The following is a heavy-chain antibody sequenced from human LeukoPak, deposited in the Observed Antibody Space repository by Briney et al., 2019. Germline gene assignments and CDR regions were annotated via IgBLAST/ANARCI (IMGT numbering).Heavy chain of an antibody. CDR2: ISGNNDNT. CDR1: GYTFTSYG. J-gene: IGHJ4*02. CDR3: ARDGYFDY. Sequence: ASVKVSCKASGYTFTSYGISWVRQAPGQGLEWMGWISGNNDNTNSAQKFQGRVTMTTDTTTTTAYMELRSLRSDDTAVYYCARDGYFDYWGQGTLVTVSS. V-gene: IGHV1-18*01.